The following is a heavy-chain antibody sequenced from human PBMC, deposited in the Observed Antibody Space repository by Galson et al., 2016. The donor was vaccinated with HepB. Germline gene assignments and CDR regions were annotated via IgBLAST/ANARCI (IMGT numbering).Heavy chain of an antibody. CDR1: GFTFSSYA. Sequence: SLRLSCAASGFTFSSYAMSWVRQAPGKGLEWVSAISGGGGSIYYADSVKGRFTISRDNSKNTLYLQMNTLRAGDTALYYCAKRAPGSFYYYYMDVWGKGTTVTVSS. J-gene: IGHJ6*03. CDR2: ISGGGGSI. D-gene: IGHD3-10*01. CDR3: AKRAPGSFYYYYMDV. V-gene: IGHV3-23*01.